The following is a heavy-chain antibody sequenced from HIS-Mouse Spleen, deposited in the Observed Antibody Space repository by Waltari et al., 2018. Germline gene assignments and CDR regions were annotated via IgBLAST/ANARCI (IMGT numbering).Heavy chain of an antibody. CDR3: ARVSSGGSDFDY. CDR2: CNPNSGGT. J-gene: IGHJ4*02. CDR1: GYTFTGYY. D-gene: IGHD3-16*01. Sequence: QVQLVQSGAEVKKPGASVKVSCKASGYTFTGYYMHWVRQAPGQGFEWMGGCNPNSGGTNYAQKCQGRVTMTRDTSISTAYMELSRLRSDDTAVYYCARVSSGGSDFDYWGQGTLVTVSS. V-gene: IGHV1-2*02.